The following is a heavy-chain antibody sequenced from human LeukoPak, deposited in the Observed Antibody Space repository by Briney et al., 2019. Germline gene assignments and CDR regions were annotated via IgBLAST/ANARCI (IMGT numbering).Heavy chain of an antibody. Sequence: GGSLRLSCAASGFTFSDYEMNWVRQAPGKGLEWVSYISTSGNTIYYADSVKGRFTNSRDNAKNSLYLQMNSLRAEDTAVYYCARVDRGFHIVVDYWGQGTLVTVSS. J-gene: IGHJ4*02. CDR2: ISTSGNTI. D-gene: IGHD2-21*01. CDR3: ARVDRGFHIVVDY. V-gene: IGHV3-48*03. CDR1: GFTFSDYE.